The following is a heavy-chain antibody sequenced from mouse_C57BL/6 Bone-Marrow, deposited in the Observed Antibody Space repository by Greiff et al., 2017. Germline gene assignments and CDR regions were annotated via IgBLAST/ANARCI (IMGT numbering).Heavy chain of an antibody. CDR1: GYTFTSSG. V-gene: IGHV1-81*01. Sequence: VKLQESGAELARPGASVKLSCKASGYTFTSSGISWVKQRTGQGLEWIGEIYPRSGNTYYNEKFKGKATLTADKSSSTEYMELRSLTSEDSEVYFCARMDYTWFAYWGQGTLVTVSA. CDR2: IYPRSGNT. D-gene: IGHD2-12*01. J-gene: IGHJ3*01. CDR3: ARMDYTWFAY.